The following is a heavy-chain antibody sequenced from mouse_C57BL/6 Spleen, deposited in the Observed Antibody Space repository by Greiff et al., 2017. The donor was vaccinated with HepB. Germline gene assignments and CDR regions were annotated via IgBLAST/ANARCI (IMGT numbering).Heavy chain of an antibody. J-gene: IGHJ4*01. V-gene: IGHV8-8*01. CDR1: GFSLSTFGMG. Sequence: QVTLKVSGPGILQPSQTLSLTCSFSGFSLSTFGMGVGWIRQPSGKGLGWLAHIWWDDDKYYNPALKSRLTISKDTSKNQVFLKIANVDTADTATYYCARPITTGVEGAMDYWGQGTSVTVSA. CDR2: IWWDDDK. CDR3: ARPITTGVEGAMDY. D-gene: IGHD1-1*01.